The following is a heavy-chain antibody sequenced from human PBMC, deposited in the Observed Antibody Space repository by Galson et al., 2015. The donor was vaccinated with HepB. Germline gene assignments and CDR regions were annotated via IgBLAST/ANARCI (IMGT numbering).Heavy chain of an antibody. J-gene: IGHJ3*02. Sequence: SLRLSCAASGFTFSSYGMHWVRQAPDKGLEWVAVISYDGSHKYYADSVKGRFTISRDNSKNTLSLQMNSLRSEDTAVYYCARDDIDGYNFEEGQTFPGAFDMWGQGTMVTVSS. CDR2: ISYDGSHK. D-gene: IGHD5-24*01. CDR3: ARDDIDGYNFEEGQTFPGAFDM. CDR1: GFTFSSYG. V-gene: IGHV3-30*03.